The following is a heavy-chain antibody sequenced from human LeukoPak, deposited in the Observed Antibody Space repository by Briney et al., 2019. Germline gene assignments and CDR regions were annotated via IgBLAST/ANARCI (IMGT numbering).Heavy chain of an antibody. Sequence: PGGSLRLSCAASGFTFSSYAMHWVRQAPGKGLEWVAVISYDGSNKYYADSVKGRFTISRDNSKNTLYLQMNSLRAEDTAVYYCARQGGGYSYGTSWFDPWGQGTLVTVSS. V-gene: IGHV3-30-3*01. CDR3: ARQGGGYSYGTSWFDP. J-gene: IGHJ5*02. D-gene: IGHD5-18*01. CDR2: ISYDGSNK. CDR1: GFTFSSYA.